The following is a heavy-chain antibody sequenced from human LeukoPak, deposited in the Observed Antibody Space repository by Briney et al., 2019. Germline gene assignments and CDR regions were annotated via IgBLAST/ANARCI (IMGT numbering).Heavy chain of an antibody. CDR2: INHSGST. Sequence: SETLSLTCAVYGGSFSGYYWSWIRQPPGKGLEWIGEINHSGSTNYNPSLKSRVTISVDTSKNQFSLKLSSVTAADTAVYYCAIGPRGVAAREGDYWGQGTLVTVSS. D-gene: IGHD2-15*01. J-gene: IGHJ4*02. V-gene: IGHV4-34*01. CDR3: AIGPRGVAAREGDY. CDR1: GGSFSGYY.